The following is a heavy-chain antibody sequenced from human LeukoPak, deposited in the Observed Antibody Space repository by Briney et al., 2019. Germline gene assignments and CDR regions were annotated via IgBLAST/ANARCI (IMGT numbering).Heavy chain of an antibody. Sequence: PSETLSLTCAVYGGSFSGYYWSWIRQPPGKGLEWIGEINHSGSTNYNPSLKSRVTMSVDTSKNQFSLRLSSVTAADTAVYYCARGTNNWFDPWGQGTLVTVSS. J-gene: IGHJ5*02. CDR3: ARGTNNWFDP. CDR2: INHSGST. CDR1: GGSFSGYY. V-gene: IGHV4-34*01.